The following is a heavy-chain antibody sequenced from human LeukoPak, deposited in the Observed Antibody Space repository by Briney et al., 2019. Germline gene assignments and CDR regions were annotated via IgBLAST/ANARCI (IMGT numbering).Heavy chain of an antibody. CDR1: GFTFSSYA. D-gene: IGHD6-13*01. CDR3: EARVIAGKDDYYFDY. CDR2: ISGSGGST. Sequence: GGSLRLSCAASGFTFSSYAMSWVRQAPGKGLEWVSAISGSGGSTYYADSVKGRFTISRDNSKNTLYLQMNSLRVEDTAVYYCEARVIAGKDDYYFDYWGQGTLVTVSS. V-gene: IGHV3-23*01. J-gene: IGHJ4*02.